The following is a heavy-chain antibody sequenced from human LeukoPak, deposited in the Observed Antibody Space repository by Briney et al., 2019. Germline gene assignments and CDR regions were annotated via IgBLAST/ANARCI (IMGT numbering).Heavy chain of an antibody. CDR3: ASFVVVTAIDYFDY. CDR1: GGSISSGDYY. D-gene: IGHD2-21*02. J-gene: IGHJ4*02. V-gene: IGHV4-30-4*01. Sequence: SQTLSLTCTVSGGSISSGDYYWSWIRQPPGKGLEWIGYIYYSGSTYYNPSLKSRVTISVDTSKNQFSLKLSSVTAADTAVYYCASFVVVTAIDYFDYWGLGTLATVSS. CDR2: IYYSGST.